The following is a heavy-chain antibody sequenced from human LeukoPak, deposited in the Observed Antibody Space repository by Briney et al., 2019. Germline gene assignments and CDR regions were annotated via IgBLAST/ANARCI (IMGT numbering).Heavy chain of an antibody. CDR1: GRSVSSGSYY. CDR2: IYYSGST. D-gene: IGHD5-18*01. CDR3: ARAPNSYGEFDY. Sequence: SEPLSLMCSVWGRSVSSGSYYWRWIRQPPGRVLEWIVYIYYSGSTDYNPSLKSRVTISVDTSKNQVSLKLSSVTAADTAVYYCARAPNSYGEFDYWGQGTLVTVSS. J-gene: IGHJ4*02. V-gene: IGHV4-61*01.